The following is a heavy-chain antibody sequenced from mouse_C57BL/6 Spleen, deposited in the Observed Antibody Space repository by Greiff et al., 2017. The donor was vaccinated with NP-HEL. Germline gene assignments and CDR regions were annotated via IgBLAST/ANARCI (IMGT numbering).Heavy chain of an antibody. J-gene: IGHJ2*01. V-gene: IGHV1-52*01. Sequence: QVQLQQSGAELVRPGSSVKLSCKASGYTFTSYWMHWVKQRPIQGLEWIGNIDPSDSETHYNQKFKDKATLTVDKSSSTAYMQLSSLTSEDSAVYYCARDGSSPISYYFDYWGQGTTLTVSS. CDR1: GYTFTSYW. CDR3: ARDGSSPISYYFDY. CDR2: IDPSDSET. D-gene: IGHD1-1*01.